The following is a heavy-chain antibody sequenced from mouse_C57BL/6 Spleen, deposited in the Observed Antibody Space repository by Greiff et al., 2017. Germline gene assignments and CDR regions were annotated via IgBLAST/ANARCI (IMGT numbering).Heavy chain of an antibody. V-gene: IGHV1-64*01. CDR2: IHPNSGST. Sequence: QVQLQQPGAELVKPGASVKLSCKASGYTFTSYWMHWVKQRPGQGLEWIGMIHPNSGSTNYNEKFKSKATLTVDKSSSTAYMQLSSLTSEDSAVYYCARVSHYSKDYAMGYWGQGTSVTVSS. J-gene: IGHJ4*01. CDR1: GYTFTSYW. D-gene: IGHD2-5*01. CDR3: ARVSHYSKDYAMGY.